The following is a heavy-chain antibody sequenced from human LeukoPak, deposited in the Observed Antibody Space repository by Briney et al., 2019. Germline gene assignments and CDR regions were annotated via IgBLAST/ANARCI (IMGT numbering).Heavy chain of an antibody. CDR1: GFTFSSYG. Sequence: GGSLRLSCAASGFTFSSYGMSWVRQAPGKGLEWVSAISGSGGSTYYADSVKGRFTISRDNSKNTLYLQMNSLRAEDTAVYYCAKDLGFWRSSFFDYWGQGTLVTVSS. V-gene: IGHV3-23*01. J-gene: IGHJ4*02. CDR3: AKDLGFWRSSFFDY. D-gene: IGHD3-16*01. CDR2: ISGSGGST.